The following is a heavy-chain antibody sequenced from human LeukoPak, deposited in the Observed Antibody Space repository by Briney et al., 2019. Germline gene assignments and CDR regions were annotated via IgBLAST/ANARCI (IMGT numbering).Heavy chain of an antibody. D-gene: IGHD3-16*02. CDR2: IYHSGST. CDR1: GFTFSSYA. V-gene: IGHV4-38-2*01. J-gene: IGHJ6*03. CDR3: ARGYPYDYVWGSYRFPWYYYYYMDV. Sequence: GSLRLSCAASGFTFSSYAMSWVRQAPGKGLEWIGSIYHSGSTYYNPSLKSRVTISVDTSKNQFSLKLSSVTAADTAVYYCARGYPYDYVWGSYRFPWYYYYYMDVWGKGTTVTISS.